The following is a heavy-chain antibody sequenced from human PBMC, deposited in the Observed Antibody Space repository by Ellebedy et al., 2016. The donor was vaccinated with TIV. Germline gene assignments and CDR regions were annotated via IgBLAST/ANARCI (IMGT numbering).Heavy chain of an antibody. CDR3: ARAPGFAGYCSITNCYGLDH. CDR1: GYSISSGYY. Sequence: SETLSLTCTVSGYSISSGYYWGWIRQPPGKGLEWIGIIYHSGNTYYSPSLRSRVTISVDTSKNQFSLELTAVTAADTAVYYCARAPGFAGYCSITNCYGLDHWGQGTLVTVSS. CDR2: IYHSGNT. J-gene: IGHJ4*02. V-gene: IGHV4-38-2*02. D-gene: IGHD2-2*01.